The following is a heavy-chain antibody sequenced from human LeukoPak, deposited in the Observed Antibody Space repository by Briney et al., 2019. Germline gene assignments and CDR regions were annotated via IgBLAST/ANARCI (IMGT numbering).Heavy chain of an antibody. CDR3: ASTGYCIGGSCYSNYFDH. D-gene: IGHD2-15*01. CDR2: IYFSGGT. CDR1: GGSISSYY. V-gene: IGHV4-59*08. J-gene: IGHJ4*02. Sequence: SETLSLTCTVSGGSISSYYWSWIRQPPGKGLEWIGYIYFSGGTNYNPSLKSRVTVSLDTTKNQVSLKLSSVSAADTAVYYCASTGYCIGGSCYSNYFDHWGQGTLVTVSS.